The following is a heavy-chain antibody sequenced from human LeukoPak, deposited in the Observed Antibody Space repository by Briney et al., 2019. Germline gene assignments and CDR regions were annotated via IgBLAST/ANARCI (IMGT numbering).Heavy chain of an antibody. CDR2: IFYNGRS. Sequence: SETLSLTCTVSGVSISSTNYYWGWIRQPQGKGLEWIVSIFYNGRSYHNPSLKSLVTISVNTTKNQFSLKLSSVTAADTAVYYCARSPRSYDILTGYYFVDAFDIWGQGTMVTVSS. V-gene: IGHV4-39*07. CDR3: ARSPRSYDILTGYYFVDAFDI. CDR1: GVSISSTNYY. J-gene: IGHJ3*02. D-gene: IGHD3-9*01.